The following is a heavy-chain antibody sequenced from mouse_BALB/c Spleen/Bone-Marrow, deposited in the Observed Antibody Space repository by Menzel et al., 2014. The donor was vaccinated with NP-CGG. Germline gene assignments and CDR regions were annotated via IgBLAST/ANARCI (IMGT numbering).Heavy chain of an antibody. CDR1: GFTFSNYW. Sequence: EVQLQESGGSLVQPGGSMKLSCVASGFTFSNYWMNWVRQSPEKGLEWVAEIRLKSNNYATHYAESVKGRFTISRDDSKSSVYLQMNNLRPEDTGIYYCTRSLRLFDYWGQGTTLTVSS. CDR2: IRLKSNNYAT. CDR3: TRSLRLFDY. J-gene: IGHJ2*01. V-gene: IGHV6-6*02. D-gene: IGHD1-1*01.